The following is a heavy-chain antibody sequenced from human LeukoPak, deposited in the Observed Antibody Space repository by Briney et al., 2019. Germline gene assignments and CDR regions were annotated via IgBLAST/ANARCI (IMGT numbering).Heavy chain of an antibody. CDR3: ARAVYCTNGVCYRTNWFDP. CDR1: GGPISSSSYY. CDR2: IYYSGST. J-gene: IGHJ5*02. D-gene: IGHD2-8*01. Sequence: PSETLSLTCTVSGGPISSSSYYWGWIRQPPGKGLEWIGSIYYSGSTYYNPSPKSRVTISVDTSKNQFSLKLSSVTAADTAVYYCARAVYCTNGVCYRTNWFDPWGQGTLVTVSS. V-gene: IGHV4-39*07.